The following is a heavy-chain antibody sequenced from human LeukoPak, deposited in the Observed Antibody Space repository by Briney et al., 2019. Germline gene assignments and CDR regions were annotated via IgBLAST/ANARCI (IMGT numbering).Heavy chain of an antibody. J-gene: IGHJ6*02. CDR2: ISGSGGST. D-gene: IGHD3-3*01. CDR1: GFTFSSYA. CDR3: AKDLVYDFWSGYYMRNITYYYYYGMDV. V-gene: IGHV3-23*01. Sequence: GGSLRLSCAASGFTFSSYAMSWVRQAPGKGLEWVSAISGSGGSTYYADSVKGRFTISRDNSKNTLYLQMNSLRAEDTAVYYCAKDLVYDFWSGYYMRNITYYYYYGMDVWGQGTTVTVSS.